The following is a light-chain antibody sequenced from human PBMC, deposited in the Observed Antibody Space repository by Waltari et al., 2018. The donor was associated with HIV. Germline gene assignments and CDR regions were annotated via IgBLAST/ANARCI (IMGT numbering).Light chain of an antibody. CDR1: SNDVGSYNL. V-gene: IGLV2-23*02. Sequence: QSALTQPASVSGSLGQSITISCTGTSNDVGSYNLVSWHQQHPGNAPKLMISEVFKRPSGVSNRFSGSKFGNTASLTISGLQAEDEADYFCCSYAGSNNFVFGSGTRVTVL. J-gene: IGLJ1*01. CDR3: CSYAGSNNFV. CDR2: EVF.